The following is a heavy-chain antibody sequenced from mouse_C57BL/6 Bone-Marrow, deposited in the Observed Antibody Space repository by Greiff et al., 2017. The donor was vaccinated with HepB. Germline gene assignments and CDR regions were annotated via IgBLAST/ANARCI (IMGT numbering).Heavy chain of an antibody. V-gene: IGHV5-6*01. CDR2: ISSGGSYT. D-gene: IGHD1-1*01. CDR1: GFTFSSYG. CDR3: ARQPYNYYGSSYVDY. Sequence: EVMLVESGGDLVKPGGTLKLSCAASGFTFSSYGMSWVRQTPDKRLEWVATISSGGSYTYYPDSVKGRFTISRDNAKNTLYLQMSSLKSEDTAMYYCARQPYNYYGSSYVDYWGQGTTLTVSS. J-gene: IGHJ2*01.